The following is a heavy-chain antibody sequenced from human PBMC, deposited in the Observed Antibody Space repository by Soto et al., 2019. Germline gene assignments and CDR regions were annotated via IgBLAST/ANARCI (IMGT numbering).Heavy chain of an antibody. CDR3: AKDTHSSSGGPAFDI. J-gene: IGHJ3*02. CDR2: ISWNSGSI. CDR1: GFTFDDYA. V-gene: IGHV3-9*01. D-gene: IGHD6-6*01. Sequence: PGGSLRLSCAASGFTFDDYAMHWVRQAPGKGLEWVSGISWNSGSIGYADSVKGRFTISRDNAKNSLYLQMNSLRAEDTALYYCAKDTHSSSGGPAFDIWGQGTMVTVSS.